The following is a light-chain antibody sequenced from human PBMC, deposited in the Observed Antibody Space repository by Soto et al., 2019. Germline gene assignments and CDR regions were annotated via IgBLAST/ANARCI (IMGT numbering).Light chain of an antibody. CDR2: DAS. Sequence: DIQLTQSPSTLSASIGDRVTITCRASQSINRWLAWYQQKPGKAPKLLIYDASSLESGVPARFSGSGSGTDFTLTITSLQPDDFGTYYCQHPRWTFGQGTKVEIK. J-gene: IGKJ1*01. CDR1: QSINRW. CDR3: QHPRWT. V-gene: IGKV1-5*01.